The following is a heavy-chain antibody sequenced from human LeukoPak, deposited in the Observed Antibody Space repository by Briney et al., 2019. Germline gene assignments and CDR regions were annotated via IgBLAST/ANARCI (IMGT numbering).Heavy chain of an antibody. J-gene: IGHJ3*02. CDR2: IYSGGST. D-gene: IGHD1-1*01. CDR3: ARRGSGRAFDI. V-gene: IGHV3-53*01. Sequence: GGSLRLSCAASGFTVSNNYMSWVRQAPGKGLEWVSIIYSGGSTYYADSVKGRFTISRDNSESTLYLEMNSLRAEDTAVYYCARRGSGRAFDIWGQGTMVTVSS. CDR1: GFTVSNNY.